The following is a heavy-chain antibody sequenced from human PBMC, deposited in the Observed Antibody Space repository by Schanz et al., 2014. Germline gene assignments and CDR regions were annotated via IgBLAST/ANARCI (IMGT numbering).Heavy chain of an antibody. Sequence: VQLLQFGGGVVQPGRSLRLSCAASGFTFSSYAMHWVRQAPGKGLEWVSALSGSGGSTYYADSVKGRFTMSRDNSKNTLYLQMNSLRAEDTAVYYCARANYRRKINFDYWGRGTLVTVSS. V-gene: IGHV3-23*01. CDR3: ARANYRRKINFDY. J-gene: IGHJ4*02. D-gene: IGHD3-10*01. CDR1: GFTFSSYA. CDR2: LSGSGGST.